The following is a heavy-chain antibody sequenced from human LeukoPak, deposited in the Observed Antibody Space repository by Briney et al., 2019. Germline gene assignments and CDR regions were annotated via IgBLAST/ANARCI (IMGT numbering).Heavy chain of an antibody. V-gene: IGHV3-30*02. CDR3: AKEKSSSEYYYYYYMDV. J-gene: IGHJ6*03. D-gene: IGHD6-6*01. Sequence: GGSLRLSCAASGFTFSSYGMHWVRQAPGKGLEWVAFIRYDGSNKYYADSVKGRFTISRDNSKNTLYLQMNSLRAEDTAVYYCAKEKSSSEYYYYYYMDVWGQGTLVTVSS. CDR1: GFTFSSYG. CDR2: IRYDGSNK.